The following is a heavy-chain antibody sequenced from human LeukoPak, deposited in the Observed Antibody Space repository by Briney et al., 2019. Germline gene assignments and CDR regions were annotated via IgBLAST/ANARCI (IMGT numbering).Heavy chain of an antibody. CDR1: GYTFTSYD. Sequence: ASVKVSCKASGYTFTSYDINWVRQATGQGLEWMGWMNPNSGNTGYAQKFQGRVTMTRNTSISTAYMELSSLRSEDTAVYYCARGGNQLLSRWYGMDVWGQGTTVTVSS. CDR2: MNPNSGNT. V-gene: IGHV1-8*01. CDR3: ARGGNQLLSRWYGMDV. J-gene: IGHJ6*02. D-gene: IGHD2-2*01.